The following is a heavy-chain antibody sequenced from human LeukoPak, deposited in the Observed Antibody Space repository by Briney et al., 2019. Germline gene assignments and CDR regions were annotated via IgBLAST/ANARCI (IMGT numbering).Heavy chain of an antibody. D-gene: IGHD6-19*01. V-gene: IGHV3-23*01. CDR2: ISGSGGST. J-gene: IGHJ5*02. CDR1: GFTFSSYA. CDR3: AKASGYSSGWYWFDP. Sequence: PGGSLRLSCAASGFTFSSYAMSWVRQAPGKGMEWVSVISGSGGSTYYAHSVKGRFTISRDNSKNTLYLQMNSLRAEDTAVYYCAKASGYSSGWYWFDPWGQGTLVTVSS.